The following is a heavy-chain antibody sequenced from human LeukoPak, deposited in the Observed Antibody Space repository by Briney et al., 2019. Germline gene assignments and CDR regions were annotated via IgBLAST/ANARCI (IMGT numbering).Heavy chain of an antibody. CDR1: GFTFSSYA. D-gene: IGHD3-9*01. CDR3: ARDGPGRDILTGYSDY. V-gene: IGHV3-23*01. Sequence: HAGGSLRLSCAASGFTFSSYAMSWVRQAPGKGLEWVSAISGSGGSTYYADSVKGRFTISRDNSKNTLYLQMNSLRAEDTAVYYCARDGPGRDILTGYSDYWGQGTLVTVSS. J-gene: IGHJ4*02. CDR2: ISGSGGST.